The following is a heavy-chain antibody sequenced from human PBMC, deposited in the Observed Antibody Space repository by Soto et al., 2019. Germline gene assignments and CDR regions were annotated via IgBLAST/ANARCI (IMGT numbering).Heavy chain of an antibody. Sequence: GGSLRLCCAASGFTFSSYVMHWVRQAPGKGLEWVAVIWYDGSNKYYADSVKGRFTISRDNSKNTLYLQMNSLRAEDTAVYYCASSTYYDILTGWGGMDVWGQGTTVTVSS. CDR3: ASSTYYDILTGWGGMDV. J-gene: IGHJ6*02. CDR1: GFTFSSYV. CDR2: IWYDGSNK. D-gene: IGHD3-9*01. V-gene: IGHV3-33*01.